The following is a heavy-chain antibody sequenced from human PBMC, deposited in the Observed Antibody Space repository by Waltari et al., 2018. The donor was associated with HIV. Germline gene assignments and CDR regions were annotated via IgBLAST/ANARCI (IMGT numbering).Heavy chain of an antibody. CDR3: AKDPTGTTYDFWTGYPDV. D-gene: IGHD3-3*01. V-gene: IGHV3-30*02. J-gene: IGHJ4*02. Sequence: QVRLVESGGGVVRPGGSLRLSCVTSGFSVNKYGFHWVRQAPGKGLEWVAVIASYERNKYYADSVKGRFAISRDNSRSTVSLHLNTLQTEDTAVYYCAKDPTGTTYDFWTGYPDVWGQGTLVTVS. CDR1: GFSVNKYG. CDR2: IASYERNK.